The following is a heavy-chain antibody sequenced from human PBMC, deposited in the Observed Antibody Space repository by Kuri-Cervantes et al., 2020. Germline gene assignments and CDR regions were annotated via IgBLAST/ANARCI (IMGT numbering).Heavy chain of an antibody. V-gene: IGHV4-34*01. Sequence: SQTLSLTCAVYGGSFSGYYWSWIRQPPGRGLEWIGSIYYSGSTYYNPSLKSRVTISVDTSKNQFSLKLSSVTAADTAVYYCASMLRYSSSWYQDYYYGMDVWGQGTTVTVSS. D-gene: IGHD6-13*01. CDR1: GGSFSGYY. CDR3: ASMLRYSSSWYQDYYYGMDV. CDR2: IYYSGST. J-gene: IGHJ6*02.